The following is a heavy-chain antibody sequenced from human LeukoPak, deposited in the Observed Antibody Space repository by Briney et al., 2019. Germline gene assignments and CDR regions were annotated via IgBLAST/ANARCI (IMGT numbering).Heavy chain of an antibody. CDR2: ISAYNGNT. V-gene: IGHV1-18*01. J-gene: IGHJ3*02. Sequence: ASVKVSCKASGYTFTSYGISWVRQAPGQGLEWMGWISAYNGNTNYAQKLQGRVTTTTDTSTSTAYMELRSLRSDDTAVYYCARDRWRGSSWYAKAFDIWGQGTMVTVSS. D-gene: IGHD6-13*01. CDR1: GYTFTSYG. CDR3: ARDRWRGSSWYAKAFDI.